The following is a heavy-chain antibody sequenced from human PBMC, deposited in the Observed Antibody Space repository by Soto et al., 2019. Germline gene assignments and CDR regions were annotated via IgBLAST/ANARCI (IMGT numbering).Heavy chain of an antibody. CDR3: ARDRAYSGNYYYYYGMDV. J-gene: IGHJ6*02. CDR2: ISYDGSNK. D-gene: IGHD1-26*01. Sequence: QVQLVESGGGVVQPGRSLRLSCAASGFTFSSYAMHWVRQAPGKGLEWVAVISYDGSNKYYADSVKGQFTISRDNSKNTLYLQMNSLRAEDTAVYYCARDRAYSGNYYYYYGMDVWGQGTTVTVSS. CDR1: GFTFSSYA. V-gene: IGHV3-30-3*01.